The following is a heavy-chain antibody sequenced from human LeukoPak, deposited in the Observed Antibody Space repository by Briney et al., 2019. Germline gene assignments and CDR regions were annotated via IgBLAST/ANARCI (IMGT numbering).Heavy chain of an antibody. J-gene: IGHJ4*02. Sequence: PSETLSLTCTVPGGSISSYYWSWIRQPPGKGLEWIGYIYYSGSTNYNPSLKSRVTISVDTSKNQFSLKLSSVTAADTAVYYCARVSSITMVRGVQPNFDYWGQGTLVTVSS. CDR2: IYYSGST. CDR3: ARVSSITMVRGVQPNFDY. V-gene: IGHV4-59*01. D-gene: IGHD3-10*01. CDR1: GGSISSYY.